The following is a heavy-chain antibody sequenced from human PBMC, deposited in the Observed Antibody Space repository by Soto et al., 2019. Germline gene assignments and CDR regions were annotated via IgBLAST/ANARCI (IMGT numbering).Heavy chain of an antibody. V-gene: IGHV4-31*03. CDR3: ARAGDGYNHNWFDP. CDR1: GGSISSGGYY. CDR2: IYYSGST. D-gene: IGHD5-12*01. J-gene: IGHJ5*02. Sequence: QVQLQESGPGLVKPSQTLSLTCTVSGGSISSGGYYWSWIRQHPGKGLEWIGYIYYSGSTYYNPSPKSRVTISVDTSKNQFSLKLSSVTAADTAVYYCARAGDGYNHNWFDPWGQGTLVTVSS.